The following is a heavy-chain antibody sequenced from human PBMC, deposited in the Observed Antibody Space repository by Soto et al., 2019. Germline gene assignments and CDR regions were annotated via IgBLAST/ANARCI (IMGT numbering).Heavy chain of an antibody. Sequence: ESGGGVVQPGRSLRLSCAASGFTFSSYGMHWVRQAPGKGLEWVAVISYDGSNKYYADSVKGRFTISRDNSKNTLYLQMNSLRAEDTAVYYCAKVPYSSSWEVYYMDVWGKGTTVTVSS. CDR3: AKVPYSSSWEVYYMDV. D-gene: IGHD6-13*01. J-gene: IGHJ6*03. CDR2: ISYDGSNK. V-gene: IGHV3-30*18. CDR1: GFTFSSYG.